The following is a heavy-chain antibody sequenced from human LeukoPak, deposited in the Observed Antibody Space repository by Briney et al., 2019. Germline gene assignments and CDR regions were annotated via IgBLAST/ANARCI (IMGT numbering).Heavy chain of an antibody. CDR2: INHNGTT. CDR1: GGSFGGYY. CDR3: ARGGVDQPFDP. V-gene: IGHV4-34*01. D-gene: IGHD3-16*01. J-gene: IGHJ5*02. Sequence: PSETLSLTCAVYGGSFGGYYWTWIRQPPGKGLEWIGEINHNGTTNYNPSLKSRVAISVDTSKNQFSLKLTSVTAADTAVYYCARGGVDQPFDPWGQGTLVTVSS.